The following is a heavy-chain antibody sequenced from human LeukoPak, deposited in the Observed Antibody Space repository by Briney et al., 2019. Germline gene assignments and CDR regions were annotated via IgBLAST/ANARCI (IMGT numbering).Heavy chain of an antibody. V-gene: IGHV1-46*01. Sequence: GASVKVSCKASGYTFTSYYMHWVRQAPGQGLEWMGIINPSGGSTSYAQKFQGRVTMTRDTSTSTVYMELSSLRSEDTAVYYCARDIRITTFGVAYGMDVWGQGTTVTVSS. J-gene: IGHJ6*02. D-gene: IGHD3-3*01. CDR2: INPSGGST. CDR1: GYTFTSYY. CDR3: ARDIRITTFGVAYGMDV.